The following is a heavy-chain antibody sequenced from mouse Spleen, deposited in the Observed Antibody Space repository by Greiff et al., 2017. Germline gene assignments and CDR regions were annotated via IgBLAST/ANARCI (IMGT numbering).Heavy chain of an antibody. Sequence: VQLQQPGAELVRPGSSVKLSCKASGYTFTSYWMHWVKQRPIQGLEWIGNIDPSDSETHYNQKFKDKATLTVDKSSSTAYMQLSSLTSEDSAVYYCASYGSSYEGVDYWGQGTTLTVSS. V-gene: IGHV1-52*01. CDR1: GYTFTSYW. CDR3: ASYGSSYEGVDY. J-gene: IGHJ2*01. CDR2: IDPSDSET. D-gene: IGHD1-1*01.